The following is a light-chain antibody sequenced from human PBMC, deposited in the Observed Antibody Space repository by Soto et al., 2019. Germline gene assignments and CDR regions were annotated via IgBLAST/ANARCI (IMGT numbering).Light chain of an antibody. J-gene: IGKJ3*01. Sequence: DIQMIQSPSSVSASVGDRVTITCRASQRISTWLAWYQQKPGKGPKLLIYGASNLQSGVSSRFSGSGSGTDFTLTISSLQPEDFATYYCRQADSFPFTFGPGTRVDF. V-gene: IGKV1-12*02. CDR1: QRISTW. CDR3: RQADSFPFT. CDR2: GAS.